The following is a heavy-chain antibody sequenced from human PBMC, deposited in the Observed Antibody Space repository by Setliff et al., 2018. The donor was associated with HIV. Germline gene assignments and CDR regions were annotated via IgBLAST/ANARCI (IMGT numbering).Heavy chain of an antibody. D-gene: IGHD3-3*01. CDR3: AKSPFRVFAYFDN. CDR2: SRNKANGFTT. J-gene: IGHJ4*02. Sequence: GGSLRLSCAASGFTFSDHYMDWVRQAPGKGLEWVARSRNKANGFTTEYAASVKGRFTISRDESKSSLYLQMNSLKAEDTAVYYCAKSPFRVFAYFDNWGPGTLVTVSS. CDR1: GFTFSDHY. V-gene: IGHV3-72*01.